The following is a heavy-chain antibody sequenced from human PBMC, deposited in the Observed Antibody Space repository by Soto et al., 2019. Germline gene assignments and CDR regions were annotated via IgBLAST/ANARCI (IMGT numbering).Heavy chain of an antibody. D-gene: IGHD3-9*01. V-gene: IGHV3-21*01. CDR1: GFTFSSYS. CDR3: ARDPLLTGYYPPLGMDV. CDR2: ISSSSSYI. Sequence: PGGSLRLSCAASGFTFSSYSMNWVRQAPGKGLEWVSSISSSSSYIYYADSVKGRFTISRDNAKNSLYLQMNSLRAEDTAVYYCARDPLLTGYYPPLGMDVWGQGTTVTVSS. J-gene: IGHJ6*02.